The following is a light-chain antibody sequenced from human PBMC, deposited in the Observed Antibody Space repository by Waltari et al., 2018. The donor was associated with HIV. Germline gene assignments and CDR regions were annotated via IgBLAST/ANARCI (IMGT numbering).Light chain of an antibody. CDR3: QVWDSSSDHVV. J-gene: IGLJ2*01. CDR2: DDS. Sequence: SYVLTQPPSLSVAPGQTARITRGGNNIGTKRVHWYQQRPGQAPVLVVYDDSDRPSRIPERFSGSNYGNTATPTISRVEVGDEADYYCQVWDSSSDHVVFGGGTKLTVL. CDR1: NIGTKR. V-gene: IGLV3-21*02.